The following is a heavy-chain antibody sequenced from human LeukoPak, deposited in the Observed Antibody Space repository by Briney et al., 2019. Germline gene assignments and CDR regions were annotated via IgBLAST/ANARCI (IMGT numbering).Heavy chain of an antibody. V-gene: IGHV4-34*01. CDR2: INHSGST. J-gene: IGHJ3*02. CDR3: ARERYDSSGYYYFRARDAFDI. CDR1: GGSFSGYY. Sequence: PSETLSLTCAVYGGSFSGYYWSWIRQPPGKGLEWIGEINHSGSTNYNPSLKSRVTISVDTSKNQFSLKLSSVTAADTAVYYCARERYDSSGYYYFRARDAFDIWGQGTMVTVSS. D-gene: IGHD3-22*01.